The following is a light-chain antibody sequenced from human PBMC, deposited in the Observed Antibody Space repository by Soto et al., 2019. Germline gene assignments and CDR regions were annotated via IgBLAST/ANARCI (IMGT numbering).Light chain of an antibody. CDR1: QSIRGS. J-gene: IGKJ5*01. V-gene: IGKV1-39*01. Sequence: DIQMIQSRSSLSASVRDRFTITCLASQSIRGSLNWYQQKPGKAPKLLIYGASTLQSGVPSRLSGSGSGTDYTLTISSLQPEDFATYYCQQSYRTPTFGQGTRLEIK. CDR2: GAS. CDR3: QQSYRTPT.